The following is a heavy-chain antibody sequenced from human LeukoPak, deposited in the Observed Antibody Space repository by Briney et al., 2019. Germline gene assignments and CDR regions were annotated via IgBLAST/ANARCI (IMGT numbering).Heavy chain of an antibody. J-gene: IGHJ4*02. CDR2: IIPMFGTT. CDR3: ARDTGELIY. V-gene: IGHV1-69*05. Sequence: ASVKVSCKASGGTFSSDPISWVRQAPGQGLEWMGRIIPMFGTTNYAQKFQRGVTITTDEPTSTAYMELNSLTSEDTAVYYCARDTGELIYWGQGTLVTVSS. D-gene: IGHD7-27*01. CDR1: GGTFSSDP.